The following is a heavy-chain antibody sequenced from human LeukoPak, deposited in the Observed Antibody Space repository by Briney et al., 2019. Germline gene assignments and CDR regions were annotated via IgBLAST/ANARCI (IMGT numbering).Heavy chain of an antibody. CDR3: ARAGGRSWFDP. D-gene: IGHD1-26*01. J-gene: IGHJ5*02. CDR1: GYTFTNSY. V-gene: IGHV1-2*02. CDR2: MNPKSGGT. Sequence: GASVKVSCKASGYTFTNSYIHWVRQAPGQGLEWMGSMNPKSGGTRYAQKLQGRVSMTRDTSISTAYMELASLTSDDTAVYYCARAGGRSWFDPWGQGTLVTVSS.